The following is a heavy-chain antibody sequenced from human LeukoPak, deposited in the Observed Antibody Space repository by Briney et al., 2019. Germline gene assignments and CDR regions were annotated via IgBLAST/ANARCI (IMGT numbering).Heavy chain of an antibody. J-gene: IGHJ4*02. V-gene: IGHV1-2*02. CDR3: ARDRVGSGWPRPYYFEV. D-gene: IGHD6-19*01. CDR2: INPNTGAT. CDR1: GYTLTAYY. Sequence: ASVKVSCKASGYTLTAYYLHWVRQAPGQGLEWMGWINPNTGATHSAQKFQGRITMTRDTSISTAYMDLSRLRSDDTAVYYCARDRVGSGWPRPYYFEVWGQGTLVTVSS.